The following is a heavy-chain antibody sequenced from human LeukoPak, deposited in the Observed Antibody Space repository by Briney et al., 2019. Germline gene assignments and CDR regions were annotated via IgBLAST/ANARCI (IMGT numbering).Heavy chain of an antibody. D-gene: IGHD6-19*01. J-gene: IGHJ3*02. CDR2: ISSGSTYI. CDR3: ARGGTFAVAGTEDAFDI. V-gene: IGHV3-21*01. Sequence: GGSLRLSCAASGFTFSRYSMNWVRQAPGKGLEWVSSISSGSTYIYYADSVKGRFTISRDNAKNSLYLQMNSLRAEDTAVYYCARGGTFAVAGTEDAFDIWGQGTMVTVSS. CDR1: GFTFSRYS.